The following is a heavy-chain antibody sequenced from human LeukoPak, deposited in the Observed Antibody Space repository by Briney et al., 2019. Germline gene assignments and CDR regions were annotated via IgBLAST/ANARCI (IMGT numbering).Heavy chain of an antibody. CDR2: ISAYNRNT. CDR3: ARTYDSSGYYYHHFDY. D-gene: IGHD3-22*01. CDR1: GYTFTSYG. J-gene: IGHJ4*02. Sequence: ASVKVSCKASGYTFTSYGISWVRQAPGQGREWMGWISAYNRNTNYAQTLHGRATMPTDTSTSTAYMELRSLRSDDTAVYYCARTYDSSGYYYHHFDYWGQGTLVTVSS. V-gene: IGHV1-18*01.